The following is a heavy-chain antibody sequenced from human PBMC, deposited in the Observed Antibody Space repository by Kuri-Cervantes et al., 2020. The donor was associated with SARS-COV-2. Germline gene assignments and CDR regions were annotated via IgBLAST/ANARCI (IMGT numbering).Heavy chain of an antibody. CDR2: IYYSGST. CDR3: ARELTNWGSGGSAYDAFDI. V-gene: IGHV4-59*12. J-gene: IGHJ3*02. CDR1: GGSISSYY. Sequence: GSLRRSCTVSGGSISSYYWSWIRQPPGKGLEWIGYIYYSGSTNYNPSLKSRVTISVDTSKNQFSLKLSSVTAADTAVYYCARELTNWGSGGSAYDAFDIWGQGTMVTVSS. D-gene: IGHD7-27*01.